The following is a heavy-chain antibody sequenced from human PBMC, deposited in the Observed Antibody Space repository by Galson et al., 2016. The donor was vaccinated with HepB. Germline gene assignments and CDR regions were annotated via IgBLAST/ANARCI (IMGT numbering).Heavy chain of an antibody. Sequence: SETLSLTCSVSGGSISSSRYYWGWIRQPPGKGLEWIGSIFHSGTTYYSPSLRGRVTMSLDRSKNQFSLNLISVTAADTAIYFCVRDPRIELVPNSWGQGTLVTVSS. CDR2: IFHSGTT. D-gene: IGHD3-3*02. V-gene: IGHV4-39*02. J-gene: IGHJ4*02. CDR1: GGSISSSRYY. CDR3: VRDPRIELVPNS.